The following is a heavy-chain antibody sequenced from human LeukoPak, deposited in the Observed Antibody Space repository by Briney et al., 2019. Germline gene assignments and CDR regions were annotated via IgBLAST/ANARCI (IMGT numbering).Heavy chain of an antibody. CDR3: ARSSIVGATDYFDY. V-gene: IGHV1-8*01. CDR1: GYTFTSYD. D-gene: IGHD1-26*01. Sequence: GASVKVSCKASGYTFTSYDINWVRQATGQGLEWMGWMNPNSGNTGYAQKFQGRVTMTRNTSISTAYMELSSLRSEDTAVYYCARSSIVGATDYFDYWGQGTLVTVSS. J-gene: IGHJ4*02. CDR2: MNPNSGNT.